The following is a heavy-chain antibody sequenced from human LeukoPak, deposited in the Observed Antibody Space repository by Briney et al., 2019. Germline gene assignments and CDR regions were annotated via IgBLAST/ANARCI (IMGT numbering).Heavy chain of an antibody. V-gene: IGHV3-30*03. CDR3: ASGKYRYGDNWFDP. D-gene: IGHD5-18*01. CDR1: GFTFSSYG. CDR2: ISYDGSNK. J-gene: IGHJ5*02. Sequence: GGSLRLSCAASGFTFSSYGMHWVRQAPGKGLEWVAVISYDGSNKYYADSVKGRFTISRDNSKNTLYLQMNSLRAEDTAVYFCASGKYRYGDNWFDPWGQGTLVTVSS.